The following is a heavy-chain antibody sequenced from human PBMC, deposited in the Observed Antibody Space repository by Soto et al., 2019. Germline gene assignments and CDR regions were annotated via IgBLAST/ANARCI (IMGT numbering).Heavy chain of an antibody. CDR2: ANPSGGST. CDR1: GYLFTAYS. D-gene: IGHD2-15*01. Sequence: ASVKVSCKASGYLFTAYSMHWVRLAPGQGLEWMGVANPSGGSTKYAQNFQGRVTMTRDTSTTTIYMELSSLRSDDTAIYYCAREENCSGGTCYSEYFHRWGQGTLVTVSS. J-gene: IGHJ1*01. V-gene: IGHV1-46*01. CDR3: AREENCSGGTCYSEYFHR.